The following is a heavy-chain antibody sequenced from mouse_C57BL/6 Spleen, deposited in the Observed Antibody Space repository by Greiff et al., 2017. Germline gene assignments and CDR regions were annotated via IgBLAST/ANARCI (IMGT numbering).Heavy chain of an antibody. CDR3: AQIPY. Sequence: EVQLQQSGPELVKPGASVKISCKASGYTFTDYYMNWVKQSHGKSLEWIGDINPNNGGTSYNQKFKGKATLTVDTSSSTAYMELRSLTSEDSAVYYCAQIPYWGQGTTLTVSS. CDR1: GYTFTDYY. CDR2: INPNNGGT. V-gene: IGHV1-26*01. J-gene: IGHJ2*01.